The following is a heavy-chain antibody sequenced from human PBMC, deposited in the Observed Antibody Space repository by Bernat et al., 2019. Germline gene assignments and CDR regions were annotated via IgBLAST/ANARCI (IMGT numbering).Heavy chain of an antibody. J-gene: IGHJ4*01. Sequence: QVQLVESGGGVVQPGRSLRLSCAASGFTFSSYAMHWVRQAPGKGLEWVAVISYDGSNKYYADSVKGRFTISRDNSKNTLYLQMNSLRAEDTAVYYCARDPGLNSGSKYYFDYWGRGTLVTVSS. V-gene: IGHV3-30-3*01. D-gene: IGHD1-26*01. CDR1: GFTFSSYA. CDR3: ARDPGLNSGSKYYFDY. CDR2: ISYDGSNK.